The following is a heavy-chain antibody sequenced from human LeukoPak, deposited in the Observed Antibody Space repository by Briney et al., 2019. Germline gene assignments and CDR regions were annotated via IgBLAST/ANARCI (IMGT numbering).Heavy chain of an antibody. CDR3: ARIYGDYVLYYFDY. V-gene: IGHV3-20*04. Sequence: GGSLRLSCAASGFTFDDYGMSWVRQAPGKGLEWVSGINWNGGNTGYADSVKGRFTISRDNAKNSLYLQMNSLRAEDTAVYYCARIYGDYVLYYFDYWGQGTLVTVSS. J-gene: IGHJ4*02. CDR1: GFTFDDYG. D-gene: IGHD4-17*01. CDR2: INWNGGNT.